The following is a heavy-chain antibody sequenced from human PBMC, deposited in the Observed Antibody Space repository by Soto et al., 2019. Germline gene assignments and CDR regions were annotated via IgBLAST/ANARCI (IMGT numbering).Heavy chain of an antibody. CDR2: IYYSGST. CDR1: GDSISTYY. Sequence: QVQLQESGPGLVKPSETLSLTCTVSGDSISTYYWSWIRQPPGKGLEWIGYIYYSGSTNYNPSLKSRVTISVDTSTNQCSLRLSSVTSAYTAVYYCARFRWGSPYCMAVGGQVTTVTVFS. V-gene: IGHV4-59*01. D-gene: IGHD2-21*01. J-gene: IGHJ6*02. CDR3: ARFRWGSPYCMAV.